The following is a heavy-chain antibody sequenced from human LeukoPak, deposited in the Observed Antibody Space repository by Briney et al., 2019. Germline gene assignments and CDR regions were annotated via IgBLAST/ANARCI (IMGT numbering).Heavy chain of an antibody. Sequence: PGGSLRLSCAASGFTFSSYAMHWVRQAPGKGLEWVAVISYDGSNKYYADSVKGRFTISRDNSKNTLYLQMNSLRAEDTAVYYCARDEVVVAEGYYFDYWGQGTLVTVSS. V-gene: IGHV3-30*14. CDR2: ISYDGSNK. J-gene: IGHJ4*02. CDR1: GFTFSSYA. CDR3: ARDEVVVAEGYYFDY. D-gene: IGHD2-15*01.